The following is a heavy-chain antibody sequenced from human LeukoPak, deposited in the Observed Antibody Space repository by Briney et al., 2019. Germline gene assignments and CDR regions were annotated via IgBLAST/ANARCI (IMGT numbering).Heavy chain of an antibody. V-gene: IGHV3-7*03. CDR2: INHNGNVN. J-gene: IGHJ6*02. CDR1: GFTFSSYW. Sequence: GGSLRLSCAASGFTFSSYWMNWARQAPGKGLEWVASINHNGNVNYYVDSVKGRFTISRDNAKNSLYLRMSNLRAEDTAVYFCARGGGLDVWGQGDTVTVSS. CDR3: ARGGGLDV. D-gene: IGHD3-16*01.